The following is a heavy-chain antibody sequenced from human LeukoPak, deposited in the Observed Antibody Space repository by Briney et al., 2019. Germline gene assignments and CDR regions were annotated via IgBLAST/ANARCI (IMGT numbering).Heavy chain of an antibody. Sequence: GGSLRLYCAASGFTFSDYYMSWIRQAPGKGLEWVSYISSSGSTIYYADSVKGRFTISRDNAKNSLYLQMNSLRAEDTAVYYCARIRAAAGTSFDYWGQGTLVTVSS. CDR1: GFTFSDYY. CDR2: ISSSGSTI. D-gene: IGHD6-13*01. V-gene: IGHV3-11*01. J-gene: IGHJ4*02. CDR3: ARIRAAAGTSFDY.